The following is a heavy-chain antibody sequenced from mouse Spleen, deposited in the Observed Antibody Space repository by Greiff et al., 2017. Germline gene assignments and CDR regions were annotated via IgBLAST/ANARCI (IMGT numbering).Heavy chain of an antibody. V-gene: IGHV1-50*01. J-gene: IGHJ2*01. CDR2: IDPSDSYT. D-gene: IGHD6-1*01. Sequence: QVQLQQPGAELVKPGASVKLSCKASGYTFTSYWMQWVKQRPGQGLEWIGEIDPSDSYTNYNQKFKGKATLTVDTSSSTAYMQLSSLTSEDSAVYYCARWGGPRDYWGQGTTLTVSS. CDR1: GYTFTSYW. CDR3: ARWGGPRDY.